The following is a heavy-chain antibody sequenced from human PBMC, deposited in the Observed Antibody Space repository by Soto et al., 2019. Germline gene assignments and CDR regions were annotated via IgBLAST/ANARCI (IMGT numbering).Heavy chain of an antibody. CDR3: ATLVSGEGVVGAILNWFDP. J-gene: IGHJ5*02. D-gene: IGHD1-26*01. Sequence: QVQLVQSGAEVKKPGASVKVSCKVSGYTLTELSMHWVRQAPGKGLEWMGGFDPEDGETIYSQKFQGRVTVTEDKSTDTVYMELSSLRSEDTAVYYCATLVSGEGVVGAILNWFDPWGQGTLVTVSS. V-gene: IGHV1-24*01. CDR1: GYTLTELS. CDR2: FDPEDGET.